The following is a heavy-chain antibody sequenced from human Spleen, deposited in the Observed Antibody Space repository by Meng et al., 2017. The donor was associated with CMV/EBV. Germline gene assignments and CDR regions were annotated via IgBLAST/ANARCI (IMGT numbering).Heavy chain of an antibody. D-gene: IGHD3-10*01. CDR2: SNHSEST. V-gene: IGHV4-34*01. J-gene: IGHJ4*02. Sequence: GRLKHPGTLAPPSVDAGGSSIGCYCSWIRQPPGKGLEWMGESNHSESTNYNPSLKSRVSISVATSKNPFSLKLRSVSAADTAVYYCARRGAYSYGSGSYSDYWGQGTLVTVSS. CDR3: ARRGAYSYGSGSYSDY. CDR1: GGSSIGCY.